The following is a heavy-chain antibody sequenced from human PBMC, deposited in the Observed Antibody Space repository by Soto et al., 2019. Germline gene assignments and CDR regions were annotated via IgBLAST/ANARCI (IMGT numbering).Heavy chain of an antibody. D-gene: IGHD5-12*01. CDR1: GFTFSKAW. Sequence: GGSLRLSCAASGFTFSKAWISWVRQAPGRGREWGGRIKIKTDGGTTDYAAPVKGRFTISRDDSKNTLYLQMNSLKTEDTAVYYSTSLGGWPYGYSGYDRLDYWCQGTLVTVSS. J-gene: IGHJ4*02. CDR3: TSLGGWPYGYSGYDRLDY. CDR2: IKIKTDGGTT. V-gene: IGHV3-15*01.